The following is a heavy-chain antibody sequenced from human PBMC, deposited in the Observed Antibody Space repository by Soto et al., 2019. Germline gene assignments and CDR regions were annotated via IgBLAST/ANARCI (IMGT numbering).Heavy chain of an antibody. Sequence: GGSLRLSCAASGFTFSSYAMSWVRQAPGKGLEWVSAISGSGGSTYYADSVKGRVTISRDNSKNTLYLPMNSLRADDRAVYYCANDLGTYYVFWSGYYDAFDIWGQGTMVTVSS. J-gene: IGHJ3*02. V-gene: IGHV3-23*01. CDR3: ANDLGTYYVFWSGYYDAFDI. CDR1: GFTFSSYA. CDR2: ISGSGGST. D-gene: IGHD3-3*01.